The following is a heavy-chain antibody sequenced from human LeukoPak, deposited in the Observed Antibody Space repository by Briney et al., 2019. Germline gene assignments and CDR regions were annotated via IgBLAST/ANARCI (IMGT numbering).Heavy chain of an antibody. Sequence: GGCLRLSCEAAGFTFSSYGMNWVRQAPGKGLEWISYIRCGGMTRYYADAVRGRFTVSRGNTKNSLILQIDSLRDEDTAVYFCARDDYDIVTGYYSMYSYGVHVWGQGTAVTVSS. CDR2: IRCGGMTR. CDR3: ARDDYDIVTGYYSMYSYGVHV. D-gene: IGHD3-9*01. J-gene: IGHJ6*02. CDR1: GFTFSSYG. V-gene: IGHV3-48*02.